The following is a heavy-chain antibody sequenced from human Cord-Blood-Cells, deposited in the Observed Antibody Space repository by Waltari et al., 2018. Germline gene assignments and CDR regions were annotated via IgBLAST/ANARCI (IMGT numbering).Heavy chain of an antibody. D-gene: IGHD2-8*02. V-gene: IGHV1-69*01. Sequence: RQAPGQGLEWMGGIIPIFGTANYAQKFQGRVTITADESTSTAYMELSSLRSEDTAVYYCARDQPLTGGDAFDIWGQGTMVTVSS. CDR2: IIPIFGTA. J-gene: IGHJ3*02. CDR3: ARDQPLTGGDAFDI.